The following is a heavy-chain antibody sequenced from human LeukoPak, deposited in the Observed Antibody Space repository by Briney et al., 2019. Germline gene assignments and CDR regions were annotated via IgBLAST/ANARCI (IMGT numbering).Heavy chain of an antibody. CDR3: ARDGTVMGKFFDY. D-gene: IGHD4-11*01. CDR2: IYYSGST. V-gene: IGHV4-59*12. Sequence: PSETLSLTCTVSGGSISSYYWSWIRQPPGKGLEWIGYIYYSGSTNYNPSLKSRVTISVDTSKKEIFLKLTSVTAADTAVYYCARDGTVMGKFFDYWGQGILVTVSS. J-gene: IGHJ4*02. CDR1: GGSISSYY.